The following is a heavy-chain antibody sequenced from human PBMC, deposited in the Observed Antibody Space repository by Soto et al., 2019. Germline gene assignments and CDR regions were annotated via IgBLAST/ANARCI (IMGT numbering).Heavy chain of an antibody. Sequence: GASVKVSCKASGYTLTGYYMHWVRQAPGQGLEWMGWINPNSGGTNYAQKFQGRVTMTRDTSISTAYMELSRLRSDDTAVYYCSRVSIPRGWYIPGWFDPWGQGTLVTVSS. J-gene: IGHJ5*02. CDR2: INPNSGGT. CDR3: SRVSIPRGWYIPGWFDP. V-gene: IGHV1-2*02. CDR1: GYTLTGYY. D-gene: IGHD6-19*01.